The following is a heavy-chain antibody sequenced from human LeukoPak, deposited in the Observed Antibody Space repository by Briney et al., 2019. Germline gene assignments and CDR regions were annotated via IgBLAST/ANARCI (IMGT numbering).Heavy chain of an antibody. V-gene: IGHV4-59*01. CDR3: ASTPYCSSTSCYLVY. D-gene: IGHD2-2*01. Sequence: SETLSLTCTVSGGSISSYYWSWIRQPPGKGLEWIGYIYYSGSTNYNPSLKSRVTISVDTSKNQFSLKLSSVTAADTAVYYCASTPYCSSTSCYLVYWGQGTLVTVSS. J-gene: IGHJ4*02. CDR1: GGSISSYY. CDR2: IYYSGST.